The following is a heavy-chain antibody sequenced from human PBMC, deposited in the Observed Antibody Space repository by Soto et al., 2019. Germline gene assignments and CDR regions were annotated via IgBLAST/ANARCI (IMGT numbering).Heavy chain of an antibody. J-gene: IGHJ6*02. Sequence: QVQLVQSGAEVKKPGSSVKVSCKASGGTFSSYAISWVRQAPGPGLEWMGGIIPIFGTANYAQKFQGRVTITADESTRTAYMELSSLRSDDTAVYYYSRERSCSGGSGYSVEGTYYYYGMDVCGQGTTVTVSS. V-gene: IGHV1-69*01. D-gene: IGHD2-15*01. CDR3: SRERSCSGGSGYSVEGTYYYYGMDV. CDR1: GGTFSSYA. CDR2: IIPIFGTA.